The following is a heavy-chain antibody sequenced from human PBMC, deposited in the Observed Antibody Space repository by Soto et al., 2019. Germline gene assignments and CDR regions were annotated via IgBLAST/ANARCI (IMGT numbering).Heavy chain of an antibody. CDR3: ARTPLGRAYYDFWSGYRSYGMDV. Sequence: ASVKVSCKASGYTFTSYGISWVRQAPGQGLEWMGWISAYNGNTNYAQKLQGRVTMTTDTSTSTAYMELRSLRSDDTAVYYCARTPLGRAYYDFWSGYRSYGMDVWGQGTTVTAP. J-gene: IGHJ6*02. D-gene: IGHD3-3*01. V-gene: IGHV1-18*04. CDR1: GYTFTSYG. CDR2: ISAYNGNT.